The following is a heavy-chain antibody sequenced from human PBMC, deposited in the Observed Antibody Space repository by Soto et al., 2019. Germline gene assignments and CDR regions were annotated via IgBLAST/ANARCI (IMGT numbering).Heavy chain of an antibody. J-gene: IGHJ4*01. CDR3: ARPVEGHVDF. V-gene: IGHV3-48*02. D-gene: IGHD6-19*01. CDR1: GFTFRDYS. Sequence: EVQLVESGGGLVQPGGSLGLSCSASGFTFRDYSMNWVWQAPGKGLEWLSYITSDERTIHYADSGKGRFTISRDNAKKSVSLHMTSLIDEDTAVYYCARPVEGHVDFWGQGILVTVSS. CDR2: ITSDERTI.